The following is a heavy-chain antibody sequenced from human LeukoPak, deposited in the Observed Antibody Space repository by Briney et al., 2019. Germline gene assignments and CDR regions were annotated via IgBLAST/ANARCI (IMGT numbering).Heavy chain of an antibody. J-gene: IGHJ4*02. Sequence: PGGSLRLSCAASGFTFSSYSMNWVRQAPGKGLEWISYISSSSITSYADSVKGRFTISRDNAKNSLHLQMNSLRAEDTAVYYCARVGRISDYWGQGTLVTVSS. CDR1: GFTFSSYS. CDR3: ARVGRISDY. V-gene: IGHV3-48*01. CDR2: ISSSSIT.